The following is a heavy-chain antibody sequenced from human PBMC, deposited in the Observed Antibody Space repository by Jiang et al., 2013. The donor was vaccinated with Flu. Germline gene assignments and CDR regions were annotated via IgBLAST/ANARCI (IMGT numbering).Heavy chain of an antibody. V-gene: IGHV4-34*01. Sequence: LLKPSETLSLTCAVYGGSFSGYYWSWIRQPPGKGLEWIGEINHSGSTNYNPSLKSRVTISVDTSRNQFSLKLSSVTAADTAVYYCARCSRHIAAAGSWYFDLWGRGTLVTVSS. CDR3: ARCSRHIAAAGSWYFDL. CDR2: INHSGST. CDR1: GGSFSGYY. J-gene: IGHJ2*01. D-gene: IGHD6-13*01.